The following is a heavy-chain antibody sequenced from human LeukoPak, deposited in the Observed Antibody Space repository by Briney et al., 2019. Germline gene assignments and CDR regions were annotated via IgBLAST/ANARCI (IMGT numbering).Heavy chain of an antibody. CDR2: ISAYNGNT. D-gene: IGHD4-17*01. CDR3: ARGDYDYGDYTLGY. CDR1: GYTFTSYG. J-gene: IGHJ4*02. V-gene: IGHV1-18*01. Sequence: ASVKVSCKASGYTFTSYGISWVRQAPGQGLEWMGWISAYNGNTNYAQKLQGRVTMTTDTSTSTAYMELRSLRSDDTAVYYCARGDYDYGDYTLGYWGQGTLVTVSS.